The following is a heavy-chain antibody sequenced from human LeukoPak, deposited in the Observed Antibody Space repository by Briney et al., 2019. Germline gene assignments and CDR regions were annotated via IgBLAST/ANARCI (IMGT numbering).Heavy chain of an antibody. D-gene: IGHD5-18*01. CDR1: GFTFSSYA. Sequence: GGSLRLSCAASGFTFSSYAMNWVRQAPGKGLEWVSVISGSCGSTSYADSVKGRFTISRDNSKNTLYLQMNSLRAEDTAVYYCAKATGYSYGYDFDYWGQGTLVTVSS. J-gene: IGHJ4*02. CDR2: ISGSCGST. CDR3: AKATGYSYGYDFDY. V-gene: IGHV3-23*01.